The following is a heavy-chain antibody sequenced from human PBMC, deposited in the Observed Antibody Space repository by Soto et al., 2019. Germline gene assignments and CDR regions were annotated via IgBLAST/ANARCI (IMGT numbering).Heavy chain of an antibody. CDR3: VRQRGYLGSPMDV. Sequence: RQMPGKGLEGMGIIYPGDSDTRYSPSFQGQVTISADKSINTAYLHWNSLKASDTATYYCVRQRGYLGSPMDVWGQGTTVTVSS. D-gene: IGHD2-15*01. V-gene: IGHV5-51*01. J-gene: IGHJ6*02. CDR2: IYPGDSDT.